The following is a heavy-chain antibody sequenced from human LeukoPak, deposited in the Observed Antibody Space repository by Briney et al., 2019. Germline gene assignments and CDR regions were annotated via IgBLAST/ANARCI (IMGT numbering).Heavy chain of an antibody. CDR1: GFTFTSYS. D-gene: IGHD4-17*01. J-gene: IGHJ4*02. CDR3: ARDLYQDDYGPFDY. V-gene: IGHV3-21*01. Sequence: GGSLRLSCAASGFTFTSYSMNWVRQAPGKGLEWVSSISGSSKHRYYADSVKGRFTISRDNAKSSLYLQMNSLRAEDTAVYYCARDLYQDDYGPFDYWGQGTLVTVSS. CDR2: ISGSSKHR.